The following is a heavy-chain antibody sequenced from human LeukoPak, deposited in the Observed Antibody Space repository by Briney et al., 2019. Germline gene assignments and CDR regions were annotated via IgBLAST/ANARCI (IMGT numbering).Heavy chain of an antibody. D-gene: IGHD1-26*01. CDR2: ISGSGGNT. J-gene: IGHJ4*02. V-gene: IGHV3-23*01. CDR3: AKLIGRQLGDY. Sequence: GGSLRLSCAASGFTFNTYAMSWVRQAPGKGLEWVSTISGSGGNTYYVDSVKGRFTISRDNSKNTMFLQMNSLGAEDTAVHYCAKLIGRQLGDYWGQGTLVTVSS. CDR1: GFTFNTYA.